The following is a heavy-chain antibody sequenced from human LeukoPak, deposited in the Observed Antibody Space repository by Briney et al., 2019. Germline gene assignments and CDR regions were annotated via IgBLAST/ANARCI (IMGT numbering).Heavy chain of an antibody. CDR2: IYYSGST. V-gene: IGHV4-31*03. J-gene: IGHJ4*02. Sequence: SQTLSLTCTVSAGSISSGGYSWSWIRQHPGKGLWWIGYIYYSGSTYSIPSLNSRVTISVDTSKNQFSLKLSSVTAADTAVYYCARADIVVVPAAPIDYWGQGTLVTVSS. D-gene: IGHD2-2*01. CDR1: AGSISSGGYS. CDR3: ARADIVVVPAAPIDY.